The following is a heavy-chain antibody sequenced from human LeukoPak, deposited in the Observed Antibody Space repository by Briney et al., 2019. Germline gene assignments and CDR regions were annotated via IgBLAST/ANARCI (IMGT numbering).Heavy chain of an antibody. CDR2: IYHSGSA. Sequence: SETLSLTCAVSGGSISCSNWWSWVRQPPGKGLEWIGEIYHSGSANYNPSLKSRVTISVDKSKNQFSLRLSSVTAADTAVYYCASAGHDGIGYKVCWGQGTLVTVSS. CDR3: ASAGHDGIGYKVC. CDR1: GGSISCSNW. D-gene: IGHD3-22*01. V-gene: IGHV4-4*02. J-gene: IGHJ4*02.